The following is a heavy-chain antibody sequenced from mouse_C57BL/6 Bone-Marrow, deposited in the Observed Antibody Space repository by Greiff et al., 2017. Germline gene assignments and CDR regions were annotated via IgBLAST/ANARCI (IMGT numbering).Heavy chain of an antibody. J-gene: IGHJ4*01. V-gene: IGHV5-4*03. Sequence: EVMLVESGGGLVKPGGSLKLSCAASGFTFSSYAMSWVRQTPEKRLEWVATISDGGSYTYYPDNVTGRFTISRDNATNNLYLQMSHLKSGDTAMYCWARLDYYAMDYWGQGTSVTVAS. CDR2: ISDGGSYT. CDR1: GFTFSSYA. CDR3: ARLDYYAMDY.